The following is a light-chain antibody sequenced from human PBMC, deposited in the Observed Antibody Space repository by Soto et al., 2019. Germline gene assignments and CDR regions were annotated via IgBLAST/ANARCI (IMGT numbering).Light chain of an antibody. J-gene: IGKJ4*02. CDR3: QQVKSYPRT. CDR1: QAITNN. Sequence: DIHLTQSPSSLTASMGDRVTITCRASQAITNNLSWYQQKPGNPPRLLIYEESTLHSGVPSRFSGRKVGTQFILTIDSLQPEDFATYYCQQVKSYPRTFGGGSMVDIK. V-gene: IGKV1-9*01. CDR2: EES.